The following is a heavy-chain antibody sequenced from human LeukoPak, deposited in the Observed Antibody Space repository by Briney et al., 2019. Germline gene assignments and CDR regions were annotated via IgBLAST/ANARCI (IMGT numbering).Heavy chain of an antibody. Sequence: PGGSLRLSCAASGFTFSSYRMNWVRQAPGKGLEWVSYISSSSSTIYYADSVKGRFTISRDNAKNSLYLQMNSLRAEDTAVYYCARLGGEGGSLSRTGFDYWGQGTLVTVSS. D-gene: IGHD3-16*01. CDR2: ISSSSSTI. J-gene: IGHJ4*02. CDR1: GFTFSSYR. CDR3: ARLGGEGGSLSRTGFDY. V-gene: IGHV3-48*04.